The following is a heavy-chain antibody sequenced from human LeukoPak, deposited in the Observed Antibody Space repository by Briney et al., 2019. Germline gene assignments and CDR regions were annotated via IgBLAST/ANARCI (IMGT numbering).Heavy chain of an antibody. D-gene: IGHD2-2*01. CDR2: MYQDGSEK. CDR3: ARTLGCSSTSCYGGEWFDP. CDR1: GFIFSSYW. J-gene: IGHJ5*02. Sequence: GGSLRLSCAASGFIFSSYWVTWVRQAPGKGLEWVANMYQDGSEKYYVDSVKGRFTISRDNAKNSLYLQMNSLRAEDTAVYYCARTLGCSSTSCYGGEWFDPWGQGTLVTVSS. V-gene: IGHV3-7*01.